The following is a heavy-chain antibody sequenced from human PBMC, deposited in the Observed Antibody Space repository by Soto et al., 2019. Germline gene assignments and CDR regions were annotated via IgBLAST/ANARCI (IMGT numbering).Heavy chain of an antibody. V-gene: IGHV1-69*12. CDR3: ARSGGLDRDFNY. D-gene: IGHD2-15*01. Sequence: QVQLVQSGAEVKKPGSSVKVSCKASGGTFSSDSFSWVRQAPGQGLEWMGGIIPMFDTPIYAQKFQDRVTTTANHSASTACRQLSSLRSGDTAVYYCARSGGLDRDFNYWGQGSLVTVSS. CDR1: GGTFSSDS. J-gene: IGHJ4*02. CDR2: IIPMFDTP.